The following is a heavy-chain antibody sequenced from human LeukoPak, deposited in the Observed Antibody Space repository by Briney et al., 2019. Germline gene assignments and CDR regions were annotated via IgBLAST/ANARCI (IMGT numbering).Heavy chain of an antibody. CDR2: IYHSGST. J-gene: IGHJ5*02. Sequence: SSETLSLTCAVSGGSISSSNWWSWVRQPPGKGLEWIGEIYHSGSTNYNPSLKSRVTISVDTSKNQFSLKLSSVTAADTAVYYCARTVKWYWNYYGSGSQSPGVWFGPWGQGTLVTVSS. CDR1: GGSISSSNW. CDR3: ARTVKWYWNYYGSGSQSPGVWFGP. D-gene: IGHD3-10*01. V-gene: IGHV4-4*02.